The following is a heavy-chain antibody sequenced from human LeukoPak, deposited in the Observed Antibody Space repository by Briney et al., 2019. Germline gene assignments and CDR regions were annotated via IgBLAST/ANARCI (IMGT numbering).Heavy chain of an antibody. CDR1: GGSISSSSYY. CDR2: IYYSGST. D-gene: IGHD2/OR15-2a*01. V-gene: IGHV4-39*01. Sequence: SETLSLTCTVSGGSISSSSYYWGWIRQPPGKGLEWIGSIYYSGSTYYNPSLKSRVTISVDTSKNQFSLKLSSVTAADTAVYYCARRGRGSMPIGYWGQGTLVTVSS. CDR3: ARRGRGSMPIGY. J-gene: IGHJ4*02.